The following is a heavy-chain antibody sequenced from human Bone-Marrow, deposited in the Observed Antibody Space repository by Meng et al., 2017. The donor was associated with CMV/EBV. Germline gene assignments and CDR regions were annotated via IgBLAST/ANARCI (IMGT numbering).Heavy chain of an antibody. J-gene: IGHJ4*02. V-gene: IGHV3-21*01. Sequence: GGSLRLSCAASGFTFSSYAMHWVRQAPGKGLEWVSSISNTGSNIDYAGSVKGRFTISRDNANNSVYLQMNGLTVEDTAVYYCARAAKAARQEYFDFWGQGVLVTVSS. D-gene: IGHD6-6*01. CDR2: ISNTGSNI. CDR1: GFTFSSYA. CDR3: ARAAKAARQEYFDF.